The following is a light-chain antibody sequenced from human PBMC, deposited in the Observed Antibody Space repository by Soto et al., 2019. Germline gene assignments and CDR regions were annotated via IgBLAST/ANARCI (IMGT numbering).Light chain of an antibody. V-gene: IGKV4-1*01. J-gene: IGKJ1*01. CDR3: QQYYTNSWS. Sequence: DIVMTQSPGSLAVSLGERATINCKSSQSVLHSPNNKNYLAWYQHKPGQPPKMLIYWASSRESGVPDRFSGSGSGTDFTLTISSLQSEDVAVYYCQQYYTNSWSFGQGTKVEIK. CDR2: WAS. CDR1: QSVLHSPNNKNY.